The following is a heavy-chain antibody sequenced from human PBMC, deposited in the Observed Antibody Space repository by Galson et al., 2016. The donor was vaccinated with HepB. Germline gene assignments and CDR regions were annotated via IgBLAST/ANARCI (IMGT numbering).Heavy chain of an antibody. Sequence: QSGAEVKKPGESLKISCKGSGYSFSKSWINWVRQMPGKGLEWMGIIYPGDSDTRYSPSFQGQVTISADKSINTAFLQWSSLKASDTAIYYCARSTSLEAYDYYGMDVWGQGTMVTVSS. CDR2: IYPGDSDT. V-gene: IGHV5-51*01. J-gene: IGHJ6*02. CDR1: GYSFSKSW. D-gene: IGHD5-24*01. CDR3: ARSTSLEAYDYYGMDV.